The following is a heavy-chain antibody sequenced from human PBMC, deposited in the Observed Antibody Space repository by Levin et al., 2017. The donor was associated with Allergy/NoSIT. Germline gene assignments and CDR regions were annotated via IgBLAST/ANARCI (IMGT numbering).Heavy chain of an antibody. CDR3: AKGRPGGYSNFDC. CDR2: ISNSGSTT. J-gene: IGHJ4*02. Sequence: GGSLRLSCAASGFTFSDHYMSWIRQAPGKGLEWFSYISNSGSTTYYADSVKGRFTISRDNAKNSLYLQMNSLRAEDTAVYYCAKGRPGGYSNFDCWGQGTLVTVSS. D-gene: IGHD5-18*01. CDR1: GFTFSDHY. V-gene: IGHV3-11*01.